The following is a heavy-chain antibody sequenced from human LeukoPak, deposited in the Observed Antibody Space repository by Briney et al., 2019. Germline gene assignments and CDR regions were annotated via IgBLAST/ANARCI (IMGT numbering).Heavy chain of an antibody. J-gene: IGHJ4*02. CDR1: GFTFNNYA. D-gene: IGHD1-1*01. Sequence: GGSLRLSCAASGFTFNNYAMNWVRQAPGKGLEWVSAITIGATDTFYLDSVKGRFTISRDNSKNTLYLQMSSLRAEDTAIYYCAKSRAPDTTLLFDYWGQGTPVTVSS. CDR2: ITIGATDT. V-gene: IGHV3-23*01. CDR3: AKSRAPDTTLLFDY.